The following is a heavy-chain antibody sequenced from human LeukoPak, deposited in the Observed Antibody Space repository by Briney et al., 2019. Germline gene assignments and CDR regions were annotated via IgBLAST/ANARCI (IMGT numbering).Heavy chain of an antibody. D-gene: IGHD3-10*01. CDR2: IYSDGRT. Sequence: PGGSLRLSCAASGFTVSTNYMSWVRLAPGKGLEWVSVIYSDGRTYYADSVKGRFTISRDNSKNTLYLQMNSLRAEDTAVYYCARDSGRFDVFDIWGQGTMVTVSS. CDR3: ARDSGRFDVFDI. CDR1: GFTVSTNY. J-gene: IGHJ3*02. V-gene: IGHV3-53*01.